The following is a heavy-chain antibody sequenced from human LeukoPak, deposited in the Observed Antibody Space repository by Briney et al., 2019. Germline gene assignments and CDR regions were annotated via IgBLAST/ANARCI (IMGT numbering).Heavy chain of an antibody. CDR3: ARGGGGGNDAFDI. CDR1: GFTFSNYA. Sequence: PGGSLRLSCAASGFTFSNYAMSWVRQAPGKGLEWVSAISGSGGSTYYADSVKGRFTISRDNSKNTLYLQMNSLRAEDTAVYYCARGGGGGNDAFDIWGQGTMVTVSS. V-gene: IGHV3-23*01. CDR2: ISGSGGST. J-gene: IGHJ3*02. D-gene: IGHD1-14*01.